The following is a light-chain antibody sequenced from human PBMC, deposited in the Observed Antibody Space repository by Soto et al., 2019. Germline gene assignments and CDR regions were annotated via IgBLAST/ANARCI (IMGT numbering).Light chain of an antibody. CDR3: CSFAVGADLV. V-gene: IGLV2-23*01. J-gene: IGLJ2*01. CDR2: EGT. CDR1: SSNVGTYDL. Sequence: QSALTQPASVSASPGQTITISCTGTSSNVGTYDLVSWYQHHPDKAPKLIIYEGTKRPSGISSRFSGSNSGNTASLTISGLQAEDDADYYCCSFAVGADLVFGGGTKVTVL.